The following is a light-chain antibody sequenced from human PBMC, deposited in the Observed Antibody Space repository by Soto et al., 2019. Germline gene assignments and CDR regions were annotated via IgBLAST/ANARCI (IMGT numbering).Light chain of an antibody. CDR3: QQYGNSPYT. V-gene: IGKV3-20*01. Sequence: EIVLTQSPGTLSLSPGAGATLSCRASQSVSSNYLAWYQQKPGQAPRLLIYSASSRATGIPDRFSGSGSGTDFTLTISRLEPEDFAVYYCQQYGNSPYTFGQGTKLEIK. CDR2: SAS. J-gene: IGKJ2*01. CDR1: QSVSSNY.